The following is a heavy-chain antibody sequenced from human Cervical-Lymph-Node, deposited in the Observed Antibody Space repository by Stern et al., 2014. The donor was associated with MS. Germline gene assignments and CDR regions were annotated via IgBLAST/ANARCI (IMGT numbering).Heavy chain of an antibody. CDR1: GGTFSTYA. CDR2: IIPIFGTA. D-gene: IGHD3-22*01. V-gene: IGHV1-69*01. Sequence: QVQLLQPGAEVKKPGSSVKVSCKASGGTFSTYAISWVRQAPGQGLQWMGGIIPIFGTASYAQKFQGRVTITADESTSTAYMELSSLRSEDTAVYYCARDHSYDSSGYADQWGQGTLVTVSS. CDR3: ARDHSYDSSGYADQ. J-gene: IGHJ4*02.